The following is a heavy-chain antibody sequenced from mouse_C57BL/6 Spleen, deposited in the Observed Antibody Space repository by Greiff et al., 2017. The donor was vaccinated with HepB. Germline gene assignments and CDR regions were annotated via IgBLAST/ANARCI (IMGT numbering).Heavy chain of an antibody. J-gene: IGHJ3*01. Sequence: EVQGVESGEGLVKPGGSLKLSCAASGFTFSSYAMSWVRQTPEKRLEWVAYISSGGDYIYYADTVKGRFTISRDKARNTLYLQMSSLKSEDTAMYYCTRTQLAWFAYWGQGTLVTVSA. CDR1: GFTFSSYA. D-gene: IGHD3-1*01. CDR3: TRTQLAWFAY. CDR2: ISSGGDYI. V-gene: IGHV5-9-1*02.